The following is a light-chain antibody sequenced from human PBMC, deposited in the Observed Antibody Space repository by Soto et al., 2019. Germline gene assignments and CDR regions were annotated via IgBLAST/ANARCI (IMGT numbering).Light chain of an antibody. J-gene: IGLJ2*01. V-gene: IGLV2-23*01. CDR2: EGS. Sequence: QSVLTQPASVSGCPGQSITISCPGTSSDIGSSTLVSWYQQHPGKAPKLMIYEGSKRPSGVSNRFSGSKSGNTASLTISGLQAEDEADYYCCSYAGTYTVIFGGGTKLTVL. CDR3: CSYAGTYTVI. CDR1: SSDIGSSTL.